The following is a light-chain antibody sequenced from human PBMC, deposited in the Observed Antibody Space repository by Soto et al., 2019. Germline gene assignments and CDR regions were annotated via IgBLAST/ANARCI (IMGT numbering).Light chain of an antibody. CDR2: KDS. Sequence: SYELTQPPSVSVSPGQTARITCSGDALPKQYAFWYQQKPGQAPVLVIYKDSERPSGIPERFSGSSSGTTVTLTISGVQAEDEADYYCQSADSRGTYRVFGGGTKLTVL. CDR3: QSADSRGTYRV. V-gene: IGLV3-25*02. CDR1: ALPKQY. J-gene: IGLJ3*02.